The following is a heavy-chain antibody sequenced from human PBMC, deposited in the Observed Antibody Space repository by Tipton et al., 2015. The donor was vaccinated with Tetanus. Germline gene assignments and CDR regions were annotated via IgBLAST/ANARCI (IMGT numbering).Heavy chain of an antibody. J-gene: IGHJ2*01. CDR3: ARDIAIVRARDWYFDV. Sequence: SGFTFRSYGMYWVRQAPGKGLEWVALIWYDGSNKNYADSVKGRFTISRDNSKNTLYLQMNSLSAEDTAVYYCARDIAIVRARDWYFDVWGRGTLVTVSS. CDR1: GFTFRSYG. V-gene: IGHV3-33*01. D-gene: IGHD2/OR15-2a*01. CDR2: IWYDGSNK.